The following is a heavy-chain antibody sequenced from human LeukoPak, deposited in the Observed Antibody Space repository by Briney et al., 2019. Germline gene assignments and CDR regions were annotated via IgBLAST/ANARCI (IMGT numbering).Heavy chain of an antibody. D-gene: IGHD3-9*01. J-gene: IGHJ4*02. CDR1: GYTFTSNY. CDR3: AREGYDILTGYIFFDY. CDR2: ISPSGGST. V-gene: IGHV1-46*01. Sequence: ASVKVSCKAFGYTFTSNYMHWVRQAPGQGPECMGVISPSGGSTTYAQKFQGRVTMTRDMSTSTAYMELSSLRSEDMAVYYCAREGYDILTGYIFFDYWGQGTLVTVSS.